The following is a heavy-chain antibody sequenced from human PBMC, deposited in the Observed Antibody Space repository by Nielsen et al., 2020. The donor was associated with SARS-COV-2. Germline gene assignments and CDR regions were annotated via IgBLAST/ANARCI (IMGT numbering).Heavy chain of an antibody. D-gene: IGHD3-22*01. CDR2: INPSGGST. CDR1: GYTFTSYY. V-gene: IGHV1-46*01. CDR3: AREGGLVMVNAIDH. J-gene: IGHJ4*02. Sequence: ASVKVSCKASGYTFTSYYMHWVRQAPGQGLEWMGIINPSGGSTSYAQKFQGRVTMTRDTSTNTAYMELRSLRSDDTAVYYCAREGGLVMVNAIDHWGQGTLVTVSS.